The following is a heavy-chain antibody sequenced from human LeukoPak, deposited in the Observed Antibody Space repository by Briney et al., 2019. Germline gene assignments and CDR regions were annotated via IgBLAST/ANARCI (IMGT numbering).Heavy chain of an antibody. J-gene: IGHJ4*02. CDR2: VSYDGRDK. Sequence: PGRSLRLSCAASGFTFSSYGMHWVRQAPGKGLEWVAVVSYDGRDKYHADSVKGRFTISRDNSKNTLYLQMNSLRAEDTAVYYCAKDFDIAAAAYYLDYWGQGTLVTVSS. D-gene: IGHD6-13*01. V-gene: IGHV3-30*18. CDR3: AKDFDIAAAAYYLDY. CDR1: GFTFSSYG.